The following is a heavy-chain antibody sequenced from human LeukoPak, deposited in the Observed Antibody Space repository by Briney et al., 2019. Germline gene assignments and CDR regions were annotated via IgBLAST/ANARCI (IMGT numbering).Heavy chain of an antibody. V-gene: IGHV1-2*02. CDR2: INPNSGGT. CDR3: ASQIKDGSSWSPLDY. CDR1: GYTFTGYY. Sequence: ASVKVSCKASGYTFTGYYIHWVRQAPGQGLEWMGWINPNSGGTNYAQKFQGRVTMTRDTSISTAYMELSRLRSDDTAVYYCASQIKDGSSWSPLDYWGQGTLVTVSS. D-gene: IGHD6-13*01. J-gene: IGHJ4*02.